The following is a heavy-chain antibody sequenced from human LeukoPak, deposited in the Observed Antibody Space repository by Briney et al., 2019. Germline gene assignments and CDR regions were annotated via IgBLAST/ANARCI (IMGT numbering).Heavy chain of an antibody. CDR3: ARVNYYYDSSGYHLDYFDY. Sequence: SETLSLTCTVSGGSISSYYWSWIRQPPGKGLEWIGYIYYSGSTNYDPSLKSRVTISVDTSKNQFSLKLSSVTAADTAVYYCARVNYYYDSSGYHLDYFDYWGQGTLVTVSS. CDR1: GGSISSYY. D-gene: IGHD3-22*01. J-gene: IGHJ4*02. V-gene: IGHV4-59*01. CDR2: IYYSGST.